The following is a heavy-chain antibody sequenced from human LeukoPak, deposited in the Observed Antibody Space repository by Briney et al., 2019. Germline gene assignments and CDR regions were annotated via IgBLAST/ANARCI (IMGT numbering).Heavy chain of an antibody. CDR1: GGSISGYF. J-gene: IGHJ4*02. V-gene: IGHV4-4*07. CDR2: IYTSRTT. D-gene: IGHD2-21*01. CDR3: ARLVRGSASYFDH. Sequence: SETLSLTCSVSGGSISGYFWSWIRQPAGKGLEWIGRIYTSRTTNYNPSLASRVTLSIDTSKNQFSLRLTSVTAADSAVYYCARLVRGSASYFDHWGQGTPVTVSS.